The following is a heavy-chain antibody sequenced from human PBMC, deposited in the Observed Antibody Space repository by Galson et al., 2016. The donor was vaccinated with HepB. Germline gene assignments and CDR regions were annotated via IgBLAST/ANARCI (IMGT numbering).Heavy chain of an antibody. CDR1: GYTFASYG. D-gene: IGHD6-19*01. Sequence: QSGAEVKKPGASVKVSCKASGYTFASYGISWVRXXXGQGLEWMGWISAYNGNXNYAQKLQGRVTMTTDTSTSTAYRELRSLRSDATAVYYCARDWLVAVFGYWGQGTLVTVSS. V-gene: IGHV1-18*01. CDR3: ARDWLVAVFGY. CDR2: ISAYNGNX. J-gene: IGHJ4*02.